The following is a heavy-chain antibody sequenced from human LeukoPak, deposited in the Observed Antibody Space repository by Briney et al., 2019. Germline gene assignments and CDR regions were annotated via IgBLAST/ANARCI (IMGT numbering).Heavy chain of an antibody. Sequence: GGSLRLSCAASGFTLSSYAMSWVREAPARGLEWVSSLRGNGDTFYADSVKGRFTLSRDDSRNTVFLQLNNLRVEDTAIYYCARASWVSDPDAVRWGQGTQVTVSS. CDR2: LRGNGDT. CDR1: GFTLSSYA. V-gene: IGHV3-23*01. J-gene: IGHJ4*02. D-gene: IGHD3-10*01. CDR3: ARASWVSDPDAVR.